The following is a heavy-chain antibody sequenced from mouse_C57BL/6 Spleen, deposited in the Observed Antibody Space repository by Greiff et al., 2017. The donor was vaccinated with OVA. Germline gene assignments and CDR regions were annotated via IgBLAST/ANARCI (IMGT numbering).Heavy chain of an antibody. Sequence: EVQVVESGGGLVQPGGSMKLSCAASGFTFSDAWMDWVRQSPEKGLEWVAEIRNKANNHATYYAESVKGRFTISRDDSKSTVYLQYNSLRAEDTGIYYCTHIYDGYYFDYWGQGTTLTVSS. CDR3: THIYDGYYFDY. J-gene: IGHJ2*01. CDR2: IRNKANNHAT. CDR1: GFTFSDAW. V-gene: IGHV6-6*01. D-gene: IGHD2-3*01.